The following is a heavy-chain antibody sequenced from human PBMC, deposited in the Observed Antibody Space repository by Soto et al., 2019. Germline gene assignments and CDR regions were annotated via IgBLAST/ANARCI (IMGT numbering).Heavy chain of an antibody. V-gene: IGHV1-3*01. CDR3: ARPGQWLFV. CDR1: GGTFSSYT. D-gene: IGHD6-19*01. J-gene: IGHJ4*02. Sequence: ASVKVSCKASGGTFSSYTISWVRQAPGQRLEWMGWINAGNGNTKYSQKFQGRVTITRDTSASTAYMELSSLRSEDTAVYYCARPGQWLFVWGQGALVTVSS. CDR2: INAGNGNT.